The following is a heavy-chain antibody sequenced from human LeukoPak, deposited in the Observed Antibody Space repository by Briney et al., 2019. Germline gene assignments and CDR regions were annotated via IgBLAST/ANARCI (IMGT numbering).Heavy chain of an antibody. CDR1: GFTFSSYA. D-gene: IGHD2-2*01. CDR3: AKDAPVNIVVVPAANS. J-gene: IGHJ4*02. V-gene: IGHV3-23*01. CDR2: ISGSGGST. Sequence: GGSLRLSCAASGFTFSSYAMSWVRQAPGNGLEWVSAISGSGGSTYYADSVKGRFTISRDNPKNTLYLQMNSLRAEDTAVYYCAKDAPVNIVVVPAANSWGQGTLVTVSS.